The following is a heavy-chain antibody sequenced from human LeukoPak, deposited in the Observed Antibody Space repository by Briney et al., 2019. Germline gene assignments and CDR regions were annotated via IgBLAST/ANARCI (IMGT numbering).Heavy chain of an antibody. CDR3: ARDQDVAAAGTWGSLDY. CDR1: GFTFSSYA. V-gene: IGHV3-23*01. J-gene: IGHJ4*02. D-gene: IGHD6-13*01. Sequence: QPGGSLRLSCAASGFTFSSYAMSWVRQAPGKGLEWVSAISGSGGSTYYADSVKGRFTISRDNSKNTLYLQMNSLRAEDTAVYYCARDQDVAAAGTWGSLDYWGQGTLVTVSS. CDR2: ISGSGGST.